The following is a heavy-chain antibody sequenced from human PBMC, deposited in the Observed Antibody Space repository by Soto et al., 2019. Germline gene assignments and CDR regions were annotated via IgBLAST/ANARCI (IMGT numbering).Heavy chain of an antibody. CDR2: IYYSGST. CDR1: GGSISRSTYY. D-gene: IGHD2-2*01. Sequence: QLQLQESGPGLVKPSETLSLTCTVSGGSISRSTYYWGWIRQPPGKGLEWIGSIYYSGSTYYNPSLKSXXTXSGXTSKNQFSLKLSAVTAADTAVYHCARQVPADRFDYWGQGTLVTVSS. V-gene: IGHV4-39*01. CDR3: ARQVPADRFDY. J-gene: IGHJ4*02.